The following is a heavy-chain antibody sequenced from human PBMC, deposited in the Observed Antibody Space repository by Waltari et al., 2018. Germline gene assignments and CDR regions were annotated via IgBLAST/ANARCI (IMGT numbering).Heavy chain of an antibody. V-gene: IGHV1-69-2*01. Sequence: EVQLVQSGAELKKPGTTVKISCKVPGYFYTAYYIHWVQQAPGKGLEWMGLVVPEHGETKYAEKFQGRVTITADKSTDTAYMELSSLRSDDTAVYYCATLGGFYDTWTGYSDFWGQGTLVTVSS. CDR3: ATLGGFYDTWTGYSDF. CDR2: VVPEHGET. J-gene: IGHJ4*02. D-gene: IGHD3-9*01. CDR1: GYFYTAYY.